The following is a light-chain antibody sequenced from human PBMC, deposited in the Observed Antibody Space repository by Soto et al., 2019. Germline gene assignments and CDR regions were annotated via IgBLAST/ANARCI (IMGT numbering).Light chain of an antibody. V-gene: IGKV3-20*01. CDR2: VAS. Sequence: EIVLTQSPGTLFLSPGERATLSCRASQSVSSSSLAWYQQKPGQAPRLLIYVASSRATGIPDRFSGSGSGTDFTLTISSLEPEDVAVYFCQHFGSSPGYTFGQGTKLQIK. CDR1: QSVSSSS. CDR3: QHFGSSPGYT. J-gene: IGKJ2*01.